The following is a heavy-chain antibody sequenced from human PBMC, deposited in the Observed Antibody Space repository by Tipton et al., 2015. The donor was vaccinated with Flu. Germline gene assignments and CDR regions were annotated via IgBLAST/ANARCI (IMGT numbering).Heavy chain of an antibody. CDR1: GGSISGYY. CDR2: IYCSGGT. CDR3: ARSPGYYFDY. D-gene: IGHD6-25*01. Sequence: TLSLTCTVSGGSISGYYWSWIRQPPGKGLEWIAFIYCSGGTNYNPSLQSRVTISVDTSKNQVSLKLSSVTAADTAVYYCARSPGYYFDYWGQGTLVTVSS. V-gene: IGHV4-59*08. J-gene: IGHJ4*02.